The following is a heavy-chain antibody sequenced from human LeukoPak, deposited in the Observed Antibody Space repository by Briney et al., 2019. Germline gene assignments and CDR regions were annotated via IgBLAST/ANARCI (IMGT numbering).Heavy chain of an antibody. CDR2: IIPIFGTA. CDR3: ARVDAYCGGDCYCWFDP. Sequence: SVKVSCKASGGTFSSYAISWVRQAPGQGLEWMGGIIPIFGTANYAQKFQGRVTITADESTSTAYMELSSLRSEDTAVYYCARVDAYCGGDCYCWFDPWGQGTLVTVSS. V-gene: IGHV1-69*13. CDR1: GGTFSSYA. J-gene: IGHJ5*02. D-gene: IGHD2-21*01.